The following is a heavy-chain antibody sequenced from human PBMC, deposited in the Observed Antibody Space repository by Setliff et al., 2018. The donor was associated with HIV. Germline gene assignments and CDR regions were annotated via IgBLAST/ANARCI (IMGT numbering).Heavy chain of an antibody. J-gene: IGHJ4*02. Sequence: SETLSLTCAVYGGSFSCYYWSWIRQPPGKGLEWIGEINHSGSTNYNPSLKSRVTISVDTSKNQFSLKLSSVTAAGTAVYYCARGIYDSSWFTLEYWGQGTLVTVSS. V-gene: IGHV4-34*01. CDR2: INHSGST. D-gene: IGHD3-22*01. CDR3: ARGIYDSSWFTLEY. CDR1: GGSFSCYY.